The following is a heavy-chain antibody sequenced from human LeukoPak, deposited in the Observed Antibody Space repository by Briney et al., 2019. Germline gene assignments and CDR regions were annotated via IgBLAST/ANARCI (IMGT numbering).Heavy chain of an antibody. CDR3: VRGHTESADDYGNWFHP. Sequence: SETLSLTCTVSGGSIRTYYWSWIRQPPGKGLEWSAYIHNSGTTNYNPSLKSRVTISLDTSKNHFSLRLSSLTAADTAVYYCVRGHTESADDYGNWFHPWGQGTLVTVSS. J-gene: IGHJ5*02. CDR1: GGSIRTYY. D-gene: IGHD5-12*01. CDR2: IHNSGTT. V-gene: IGHV4-59*01.